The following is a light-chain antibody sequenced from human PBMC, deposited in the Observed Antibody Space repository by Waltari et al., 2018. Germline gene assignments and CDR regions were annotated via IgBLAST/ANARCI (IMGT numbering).Light chain of an antibody. J-gene: IGLJ3*02. V-gene: IGLV2-23*01. CDR1: SSDVGGYNL. CDR3: CSFAGSTTWV. CDR2: EGN. Sequence: QSALTQPASVSGSPGQSITISCTGTSSDVGGYNLVSWYQQHPGKAPKLIIYEGNKWPSGVSHRFSGAKPGNAASLNISGLQAEDEADYYCCSFAGSTTWVFGGGTTLTVL.